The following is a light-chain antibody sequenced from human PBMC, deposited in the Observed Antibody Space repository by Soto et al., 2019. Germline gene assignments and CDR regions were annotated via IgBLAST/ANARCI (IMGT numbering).Light chain of an antibody. J-gene: IGKJ1*01. CDR2: GAS. CDR3: QPDNIWTGT. V-gene: IGKV3-15*01. CDR1: QSVSSN. Sequence: EIVMTQSPATLSVSPGERATLSCRASQSVSSNLAWYQQKPGQAPRLLIYGASTSVTGIPARFRGGRSGTEFTLTNTSLQSEDVAVDDCQPDNIWTGTLAHGTRVESK.